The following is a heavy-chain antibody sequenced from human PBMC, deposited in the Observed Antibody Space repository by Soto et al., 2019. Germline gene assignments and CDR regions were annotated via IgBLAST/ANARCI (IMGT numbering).Heavy chain of an antibody. CDR3: AKDNPTIAY. V-gene: IGHV3-30*18. CDR2: ISYDGSNK. CDR1: GFTFSSSG. D-gene: IGHD1-1*01. Sequence: QVQLVESGGGVVQPGRSLRLSCAAYGFTFSSSGMHWVRQAPGKGPEWVAIISYDGSNKYYADSVEGRFTISRDNSKNTLFLQMNSLRPEDTAVYFCAKDNPTIAYWGQGTLVTVSS. J-gene: IGHJ4*02.